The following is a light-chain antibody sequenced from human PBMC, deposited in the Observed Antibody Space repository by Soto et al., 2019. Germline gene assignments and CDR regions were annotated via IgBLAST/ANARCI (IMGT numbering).Light chain of an antibody. J-gene: IGLJ1*01. CDR2: EVS. CDR3: SSYTSSTADV. CDR1: SSDVGGYNY. Sequence: QSALTQPASVSGSPGQSITISCTGTSSDVGGYNYVSWYQLHPGKAPKLMVYEVSNRPSGVSNRFSGSKSGNTASLTISGLQAEDEADYYCSSYTSSTADVFGTGTKPTVL. V-gene: IGLV2-14*01.